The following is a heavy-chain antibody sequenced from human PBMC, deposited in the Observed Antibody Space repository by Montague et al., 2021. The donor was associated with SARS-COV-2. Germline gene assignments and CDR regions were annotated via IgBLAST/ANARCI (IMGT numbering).Heavy chain of an antibody. Sequence: SETLSLTCTVSGGSISSSSYYWGWIRQPPGKGLEWIGSIYYSGSTYYNPSLKSRVTISVDTSKNQFSLKLSFVTAADTAVYYCARAPGRSDCSGGSCYSPGGPNGYYFDFWGQGTLVSVSS. J-gene: IGHJ4*02. V-gene: IGHV4-39*01. CDR1: GGSISSSSYY. D-gene: IGHD2-15*01. CDR2: IYYSGST. CDR3: ARAPGRSDCSGGSCYSPGGPNGYYFDF.